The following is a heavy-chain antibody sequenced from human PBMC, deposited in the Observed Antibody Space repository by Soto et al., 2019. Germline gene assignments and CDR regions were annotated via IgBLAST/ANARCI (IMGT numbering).Heavy chain of an antibody. J-gene: IGHJ6*02. CDR2: VYHTGTT. CDR3: ARALVTDYNSRDYHYYFAMDV. V-gene: IGHV4-31*02. CDR1: GGPVSGDDLY. D-gene: IGHD3-22*01. Sequence: SETLSLTCVVSGGPVSGDDLYWSWIRHLPGKGLEWVANVYHTGTTYYNPSLKSRVPLSVDTSQNQFSLILASVTAADTAVYYCARALVTDYNSRDYHYYFAMDVWGQGTSVTVSS.